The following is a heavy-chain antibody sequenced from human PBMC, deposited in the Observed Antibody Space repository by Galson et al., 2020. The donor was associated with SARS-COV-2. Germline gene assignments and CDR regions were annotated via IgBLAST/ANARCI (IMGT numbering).Heavy chain of an antibody. Sequence: ETSETLSLTCTVSGGSISSYYWSWIRQPPGKGLEWIGYIYYSGSTNYNPSPKRRVTISVDTSKNQFSLKLSTVSAADTAVYYCWMSIAAHDAFDIWCQGTMVTVSS. D-gene: IGHD6-6*01. J-gene: IGHJ3*02. CDR1: GGSISSYY. CDR3: WMSIAAHDAFDI. V-gene: IGHV4-59*08. CDR2: IYYSGST.